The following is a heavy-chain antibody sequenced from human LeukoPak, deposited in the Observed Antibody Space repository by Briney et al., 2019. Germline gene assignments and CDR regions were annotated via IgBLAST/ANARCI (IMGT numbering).Heavy chain of an antibody. CDR2: IYYSGST. V-gene: IGHV4-30-4*01. CDR3: ARGTVTNPRWFDP. CDR1: GGSISSGDYY. J-gene: IGHJ5*02. Sequence: SETLSLTCTVSGGSISSGDYYWSWIRQPPGKGLEWIGYIYYSGSTYYNPSLKSRVTISVDRSKNQFSLKLSSVTAADTAVYYCARGTVTNPRWFDPWGQGTLVTVSS. D-gene: IGHD4-17*01.